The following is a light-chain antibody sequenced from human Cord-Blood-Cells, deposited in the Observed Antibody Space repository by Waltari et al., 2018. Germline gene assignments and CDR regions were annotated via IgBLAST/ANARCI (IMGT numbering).Light chain of an antibody. V-gene: IGLV2-14*01. CDR3: SSYTSSSTLV. J-gene: IGLJ1*01. Sequence: QSALTQPASVSGSPGQSIPISCTGTSSDVRGYTYVPWYQQHPGKAPKLMIYDVSNRPSGVSNRFSGSKSGNTASLTISGLQAEDEADYYCSSYTSSSTLVFGTGTKVTVL. CDR2: DVS. CDR1: SSDVRGYTY.